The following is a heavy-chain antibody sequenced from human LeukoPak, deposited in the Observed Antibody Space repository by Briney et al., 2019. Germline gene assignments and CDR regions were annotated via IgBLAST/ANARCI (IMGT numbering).Heavy chain of an antibody. Sequence: SETLSLTCAVYGGSFSGYYWSWIRQPAGKGLEWIGRIYTSGSTNYNPSLKSRVTMSVDTSKNQFSLKLSSVTAADTAVYYCARGPQYYYDSSGYYYGYWGQGTLVTVSS. CDR1: GGSFSGYY. CDR3: ARGPQYYYDSSGYYYGY. CDR2: IYTSGST. D-gene: IGHD3-22*01. J-gene: IGHJ4*02. V-gene: IGHV4-59*10.